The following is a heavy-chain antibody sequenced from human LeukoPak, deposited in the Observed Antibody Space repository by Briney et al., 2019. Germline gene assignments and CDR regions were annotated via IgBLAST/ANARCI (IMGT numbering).Heavy chain of an antibody. V-gene: IGHV4-59*08. Sequence: SETLSLTCTVSGGSISSYYWSWIRQPPGKGLEWIGYIYYGGSTNYNPSLKSRVTISVDTSKNQFSLKLSSVTAADTAVYYCARRLRWQQGGWFDPWGQGTLVTVSS. CDR1: GGSISSYY. CDR2: IYYGGST. CDR3: ARRLRWQQGGWFDP. J-gene: IGHJ5*02. D-gene: IGHD4-23*01.